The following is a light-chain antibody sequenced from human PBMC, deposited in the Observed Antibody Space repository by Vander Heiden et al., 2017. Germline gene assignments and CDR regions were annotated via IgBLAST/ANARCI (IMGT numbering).Light chain of an antibody. Sequence: DIQMTQSPSSLSTSVGDRITITCRASQSISNYLNWDQQKPGRAPKLLIYGASSLQTRVPSRFSGSGSGTDFTLTISSLQPEDFATYFCQQSYSFPLTFGGGTKVEIK. V-gene: IGKV1-39*01. J-gene: IGKJ4*01. CDR2: GAS. CDR1: QSISNY. CDR3: QQSYSFPLT.